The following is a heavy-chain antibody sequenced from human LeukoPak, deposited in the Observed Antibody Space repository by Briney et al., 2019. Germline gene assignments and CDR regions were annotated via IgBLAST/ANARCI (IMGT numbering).Heavy chain of an antibody. Sequence: ASVKVSCKTSGYSFTSQDMHWVRQAPGQRLEWVGCISPDNGNAQYSQEFQGRVTITRDTSARTAYMELSSLRSEDMAVYYCTLYNYWGQGTLVTVSS. D-gene: IGHD2-2*02. CDR1: GYSFTSQD. CDR3: TLYNY. V-gene: IGHV1-3*03. J-gene: IGHJ4*02. CDR2: ISPDNGNA.